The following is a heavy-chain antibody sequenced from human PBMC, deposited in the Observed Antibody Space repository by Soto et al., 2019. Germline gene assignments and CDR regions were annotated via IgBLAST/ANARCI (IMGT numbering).Heavy chain of an antibody. D-gene: IGHD3-3*01. CDR3: TIQAKFWSGYYKMYSYYGMDV. CDR2: IRSKAYGGTT. J-gene: IGHJ6*02. V-gene: IGHV3-49*04. Sequence: PGGSLRLSCTASGFTFGDYAMSLVRQAPGKGLEWVGFIRSKAYGGTTEYAASVKGRFTISRDDSKSIAYLQMNSLKTEDTAVYYCTIQAKFWSGYYKMYSYYGMDVWGQGNMVTLFS. CDR1: GFTFGDYA.